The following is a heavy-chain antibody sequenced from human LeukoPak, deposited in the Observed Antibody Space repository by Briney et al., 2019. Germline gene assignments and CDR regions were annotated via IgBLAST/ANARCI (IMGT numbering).Heavy chain of an antibody. D-gene: IGHD2-15*01. CDR2: INEDGSGK. Sequence: GGSLRLSCATSGFTFSTYWMSWLRQAPGKGLEWVANINEDGSGKYYVDSVKGRFTISRDNAKNSLYLQMNSLRDEDTAVYYCARELAGCGSGGSCSNWFDPWGQGTLVTVSS. J-gene: IGHJ5*02. CDR1: GFTFSTYW. CDR3: ARELAGCGSGGSCSNWFDP. V-gene: IGHV3-7*01.